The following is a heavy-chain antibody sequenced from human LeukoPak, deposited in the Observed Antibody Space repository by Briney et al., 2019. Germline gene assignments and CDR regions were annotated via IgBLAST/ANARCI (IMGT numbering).Heavy chain of an antibody. CDR3: ARDDCSSTSCYTLDY. D-gene: IGHD2-2*02. CDR2: ISSSSSYI. Sequence: GGSLRLSCAASGFTFSSYSMNWVRQAPGKGLGWVSSISSSSSYIYYADSVKGRFTISRDNAKNSLYLQMNSLRAEDTAVYYCARDDCSSTSCYTLDYWGQGTLVTVSS. J-gene: IGHJ4*02. CDR1: GFTFSSYS. V-gene: IGHV3-21*01.